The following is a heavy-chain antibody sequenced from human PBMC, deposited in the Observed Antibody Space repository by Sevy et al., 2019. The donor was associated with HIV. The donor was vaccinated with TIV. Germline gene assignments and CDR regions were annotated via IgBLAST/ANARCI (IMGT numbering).Heavy chain of an antibody. Sequence: GGSLRLSCSASGFTFSNYEINWVRQAPMKGLEWISHISSSGGTKYYADSVKGRFTVSRDNAENTVYLHMTSLRVEDTAFYYCARVGYSYDSSGYYSDGNFWGQGTLVTVSS. CDR1: GFTFSNYE. CDR3: ARVGYSYDSSGYYSDGNF. J-gene: IGHJ4*02. V-gene: IGHV3-48*03. CDR2: ISSSGGTK. D-gene: IGHD3-22*01.